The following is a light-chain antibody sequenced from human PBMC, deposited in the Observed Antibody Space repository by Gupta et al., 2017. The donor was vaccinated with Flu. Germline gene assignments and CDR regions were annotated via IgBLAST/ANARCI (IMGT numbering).Light chain of an antibody. CDR2: GAS. Sequence: EIVLTQSPGTLSLSPGERATLSCRASQSVSSSYLAWYQQKPGQAPRLLIYGASSRATGIPDRFSGSGYGTEFTLTISRREPEDFAVYYCQHESNSPFTFGHGTXVDIK. V-gene: IGKV3-20*01. J-gene: IGKJ3*01. CDR1: QSVSSSY. CDR3: QHESNSPFT.